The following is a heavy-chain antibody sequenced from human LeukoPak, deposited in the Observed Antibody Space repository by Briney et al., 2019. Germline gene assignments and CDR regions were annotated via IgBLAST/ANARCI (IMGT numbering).Heavy chain of an antibody. Sequence: GGSLRLSCTASGFTFSDYYMSWIRQAPGKGLEWVSYITSSGTTIYYADSVKGRFTISRDNAKNSLYLQMNSLRPEDTAVYYCAKEPFAYCGGDCCYWATHFDYWGQGTLVTVSS. D-gene: IGHD2-21*02. V-gene: IGHV3-11*01. J-gene: IGHJ4*02. CDR3: AKEPFAYCGGDCCYWATHFDY. CDR1: GFTFSDYY. CDR2: ITSSGTTI.